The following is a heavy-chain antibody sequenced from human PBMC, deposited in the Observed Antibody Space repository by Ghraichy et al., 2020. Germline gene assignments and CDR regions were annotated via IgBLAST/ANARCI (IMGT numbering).Heavy chain of an antibody. D-gene: IGHD2-2*01. CDR2: ISSNSSYI. Sequence: GGSLRLSCAASGFTFSSYSMNWVRQAPGKGLEWVSSISSNSSYIYYADSVKGRFTISRDNAKNSLYLQMNSLRAEDTAVYYCARVRYCSSTSCYDAFDIWGQGTMVTVSS. V-gene: IGHV3-21*01. CDR1: GFTFSSYS. J-gene: IGHJ3*02. CDR3: ARVRYCSSTSCYDAFDI.